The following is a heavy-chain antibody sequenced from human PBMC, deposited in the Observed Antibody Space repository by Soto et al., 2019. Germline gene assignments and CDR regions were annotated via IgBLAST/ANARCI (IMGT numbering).Heavy chain of an antibody. D-gene: IGHD6-13*01. CDR3: ATRDSSRFY. CDR2: RPQSGNT. V-gene: IGHV4-4*02. Sequence: QVQLQESGPGRVKPSGTLSLTCAVSVVSISSHDWWTWVRQPPGKGLAWIGERPQSGNTNYNSYLASRVTISVDKSKTQFSLKLTSVTVADTAVYDCATRDSSRFYWGQGTLVTVSS. CDR1: VVSISSHDW. J-gene: IGHJ4*02.